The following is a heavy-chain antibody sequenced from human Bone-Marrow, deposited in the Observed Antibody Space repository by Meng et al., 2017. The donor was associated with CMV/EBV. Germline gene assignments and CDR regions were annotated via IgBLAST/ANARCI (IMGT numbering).Heavy chain of an antibody. V-gene: IGHV3-21*04. J-gene: IGHJ6*02. CDR3: ARTASYYYGMDV. CDR1: GFTFTSYT. Sequence: GESLKISCAASGFTFTSYTLNWVRQAPGKGLEWISSIETSSTYIYYAESARGRFTISRDNTKKSLYLQMNSLRADDTAVYYCARTASYYYGMDVWGQGTTVTVSS. CDR2: IETSSTYI. D-gene: IGHD5-18*01.